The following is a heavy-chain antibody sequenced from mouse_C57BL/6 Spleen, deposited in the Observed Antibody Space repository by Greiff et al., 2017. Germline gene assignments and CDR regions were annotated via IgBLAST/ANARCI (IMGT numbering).Heavy chain of an antibody. CDR1: GYSITSGYY. CDR3: AREGAITTVVDWYFDV. Sequence: VQLKESGPGLVKPSQSLSLTCSVTGYSITSGYYWNWIRQFPGNKLEWMGYISYDGSNNYNPSLKNRISITRDTSKNQFFLKLNSVTTEDTATYYCAREGAITTVVDWYFDVWGTGTTVTVSS. D-gene: IGHD1-1*01. V-gene: IGHV3-6*01. J-gene: IGHJ1*03. CDR2: ISYDGSN.